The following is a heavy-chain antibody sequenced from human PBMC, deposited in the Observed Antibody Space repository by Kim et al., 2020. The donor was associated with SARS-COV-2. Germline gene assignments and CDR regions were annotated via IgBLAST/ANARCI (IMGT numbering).Heavy chain of an antibody. D-gene: IGHD3-3*02. J-gene: IGHJ6*02. CDR3: ARGHFCLDL. V-gene: IGHV3-11*05. Sequence: NTHKDHATSVKGRFTVSRATAKNALYLQMNSLGAEDTAVYYCARGHFCLDLWGQGTTVPVSS. CDR2: NTHK.